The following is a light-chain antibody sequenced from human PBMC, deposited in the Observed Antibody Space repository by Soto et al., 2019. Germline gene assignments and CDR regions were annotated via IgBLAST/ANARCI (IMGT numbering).Light chain of an antibody. V-gene: IGKV1-27*01. CDR1: HDLNSQ. J-gene: IGKJ1*01. Sequence: DIQMTQFPSSLSASVGDRVTVSCRASHDLNSQLLWCQQKAGKPPKVVIFGASHLQSGVPSRFSGSGSTTDFTLTISDLQPEDVATYYCQKYDSVPLTFGQGTRVEIK. CDR3: QKYDSVPLT. CDR2: GAS.